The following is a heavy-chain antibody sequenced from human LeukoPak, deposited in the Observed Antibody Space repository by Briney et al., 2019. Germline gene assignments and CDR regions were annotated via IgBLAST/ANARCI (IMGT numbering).Heavy chain of an antibody. CDR1: GYTFTSYY. CDR3: ARRIGYGNYVSNWFDP. Sequence: ASVKVSCKASGYTFTSYYMHWVRQAPGQGLEWMGIIDPSGGSTGYAQKFQGRVTMTRDTSTSTVYMELSSLRSEDTVVYYCARRIGYGNYVSNWFDPWGQGTLVTVSS. V-gene: IGHV1-46*01. D-gene: IGHD4-11*01. CDR2: IDPSGGST. J-gene: IGHJ5*02.